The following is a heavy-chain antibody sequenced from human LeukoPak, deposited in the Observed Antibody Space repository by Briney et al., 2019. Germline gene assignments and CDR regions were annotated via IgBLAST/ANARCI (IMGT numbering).Heavy chain of an antibody. D-gene: IGHD1-26*01. CDR3: IGSGGWPGY. V-gene: IGHV3-74*01. CDR2: IASDGST. J-gene: IGHJ4*02. CDR1: GFTFSSYW. Sequence: GGSLRLSCAASGFTFSSYWMHWVRQAPGKGLVWVSRIASDGSTVYADSVKGRFTISRDNAKDTVYLQMNSLRVEDTAAYYCIGSGGWPGYWGQGTLVTVSS.